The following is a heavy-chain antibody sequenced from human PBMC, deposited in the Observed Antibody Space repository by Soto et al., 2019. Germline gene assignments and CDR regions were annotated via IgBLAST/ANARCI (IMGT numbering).Heavy chain of an antibody. Sequence: PSETLSLTCAVSGGSISSSNWWSWVRQPPGKGLEWIGEIYHSGSTNYNPSLKSRVTISVDKSKNQFSLKLSSVTAADTAVYYCASLPLPSHIYYDSSAVDYWGQGTLVTVSS. CDR2: IYHSGST. CDR1: GGSISSSNW. CDR3: ASLPLPSHIYYDSSAVDY. J-gene: IGHJ4*02. V-gene: IGHV4-4*02. D-gene: IGHD3-22*01.